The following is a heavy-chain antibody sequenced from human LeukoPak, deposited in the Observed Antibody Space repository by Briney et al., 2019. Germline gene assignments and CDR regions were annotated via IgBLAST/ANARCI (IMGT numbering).Heavy chain of an antibody. V-gene: IGHV3-23*01. CDR2: ISGSGGST. Sequence: PGGSLRLSCAASGFTFSSYAMSWVRQAPGKGLEWVSTISGSGGSTYYADSVKGRFTISKDNSKNTLYLQMNSLRAEDTAVYYCARDQDYDFWSGYYGFGDYWGQGTLVTVSS. J-gene: IGHJ4*02. CDR3: ARDQDYDFWSGYYGFGDY. D-gene: IGHD3-3*01. CDR1: GFTFSSYA.